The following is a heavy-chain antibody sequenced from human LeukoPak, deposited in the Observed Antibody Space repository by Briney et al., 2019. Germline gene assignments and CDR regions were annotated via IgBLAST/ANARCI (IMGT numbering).Heavy chain of an antibody. J-gene: IGHJ5*02. CDR2: ISSSGSTI. Sequence: GGSLRLSYAASGFTFSDYYMSWIRQAPGKGLEWVSYISSSGSTIYYADSVKGRFTISRDNAKNSLYLQMNSLRAEDTAVYYCARDSNYDFWSGPQYGKPHNWFDPWGQGTLVTVSS. CDR1: GFTFSDYY. CDR3: ARDSNYDFWSGPQYGKPHNWFDP. V-gene: IGHV3-11*04. D-gene: IGHD3-3*01.